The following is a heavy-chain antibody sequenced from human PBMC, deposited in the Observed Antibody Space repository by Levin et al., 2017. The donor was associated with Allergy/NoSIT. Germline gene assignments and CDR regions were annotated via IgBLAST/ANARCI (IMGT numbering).Heavy chain of an antibody. Sequence: GESLKISCAASGFNLRSYAIHWVRQAPGKGLERVAVISYDGSTQYYADSVKGRFTISRDTTQNTLYLQLNSLRIDATAVYFCARESGSTSSFDYWGQGTLVTVSS. J-gene: IGHJ4*02. CDR1: GFNLRSYA. D-gene: IGHD5/OR15-5a*01. CDR3: ARESGSTSSFDY. CDR2: ISYDGSTQ. V-gene: IGHV3-30*04.